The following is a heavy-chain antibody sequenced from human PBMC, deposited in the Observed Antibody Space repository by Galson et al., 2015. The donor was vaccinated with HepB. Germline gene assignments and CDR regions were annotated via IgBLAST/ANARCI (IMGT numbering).Heavy chain of an antibody. V-gene: IGHV1-8*01. Sequence: SVKVSCKASGYTFTSYDINWVRQATGQGLEWMGWMNPNSGNTGYAQKFQGRVTMTRNTSISTAYMELSSLRSEDTAMYYCARHSPPTAAGPEYYYYYGMDVWGQGTTVTVSS. CDR1: GYTFTSYD. CDR3: ARHSPPTAAGPEYYYYYGMDV. J-gene: IGHJ6*02. CDR2: MNPNSGNT. D-gene: IGHD6-13*01.